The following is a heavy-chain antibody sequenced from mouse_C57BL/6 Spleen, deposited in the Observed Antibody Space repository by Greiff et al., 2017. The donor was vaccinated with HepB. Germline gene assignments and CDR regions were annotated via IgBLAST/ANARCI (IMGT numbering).Heavy chain of an antibody. V-gene: IGHV1-80*01. CDR2: IYPGDGDT. CDR1: GYTFSSYW. J-gene: IGHJ2*01. CDR3: ARAGYSYYFAY. Sequence: VQLQQSGAELVKPGASVKISCKASGYTFSSYWMNWVKQRPGKGLEWIGQIYPGDGDTNYNGKFKGKATLTAAKSSSTAYMQLSSLTSEDSAVNFCARAGYSYYFAYWGKGTTLTVSS.